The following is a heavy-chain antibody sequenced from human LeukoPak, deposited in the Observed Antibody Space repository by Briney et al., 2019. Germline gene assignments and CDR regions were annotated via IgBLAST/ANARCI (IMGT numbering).Heavy chain of an antibody. Sequence: SVKVSCKAPGGTFSSYTISWVRQAPGQGLEWMGRIISILGIANYAQKFQGRVTITADKSTSTAYMELSSLRSEDTAVYYCAYNWNDDYFDYWGQGTLVTVSS. D-gene: IGHD1-20*01. CDR1: GGTFSSYT. V-gene: IGHV1-69*02. CDR3: AYNWNDDYFDY. J-gene: IGHJ4*02. CDR2: IISILGIA.